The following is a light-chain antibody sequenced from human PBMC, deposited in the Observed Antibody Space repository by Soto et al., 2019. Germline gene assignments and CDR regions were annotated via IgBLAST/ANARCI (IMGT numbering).Light chain of an antibody. J-gene: IGKJ1*01. CDR2: GAS. CDR3: HRYGSSTST. V-gene: IGKV3-20*01. CDR1: QSVSSNY. Sequence: EIVLTQFPGTLSLSPGERATLSCRASQSVSSNYLAWYQQKPGQAPSLLIYGASTRATGVPDRFSGSGSGADFTLTISRLEPEDFAVYYCHRYGSSTSTFGQGPKVEIK.